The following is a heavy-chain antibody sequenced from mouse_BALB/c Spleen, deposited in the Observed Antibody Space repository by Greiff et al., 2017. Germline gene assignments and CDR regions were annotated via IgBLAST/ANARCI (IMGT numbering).Heavy chain of an antibody. J-gene: IGHJ2*01. D-gene: IGHD1-2*01. V-gene: IGHV14-3*02. Sequence: VQLQQSGAELVKPGASVKLSCTASGFNIKDTYMHWVKQRPEQGLEWIGRIDPANGNTKYDPKFQGKATITADTSSNTAYMQLSSLTSEDSEVYFCARLLRLQDFDYWGQGTTLTVSS. CDR3: ARLLRLQDFDY. CDR1: GFNIKDTY. CDR2: IDPANGNT.